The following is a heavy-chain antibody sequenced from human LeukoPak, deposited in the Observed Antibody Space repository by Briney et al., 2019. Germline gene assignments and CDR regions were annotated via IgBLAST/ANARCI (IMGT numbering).Heavy chain of an antibody. CDR3: ALWGSENNAFDI. CDR2: ISYDGSNK. D-gene: IGHD3-16*01. V-gene: IGHV3-30*03. J-gene: IGHJ3*02. CDR1: GFTFSSYG. Sequence: GALRLSCAASGFTFSSYGMHWVRQAPGKGLEWVAVISYDGSNKYYADSVKGRFTISRDNSKNTLYLQMNSLRAEDTAVYYCALWGSENNAFDIRGQGTMVTVSS.